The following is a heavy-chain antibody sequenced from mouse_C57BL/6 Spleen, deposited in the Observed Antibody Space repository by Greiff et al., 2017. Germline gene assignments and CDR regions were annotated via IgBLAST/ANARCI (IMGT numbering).Heavy chain of an antibody. Sequence: QVQLKQPGAELVRPGSSVKLSCKASGYTFTSYWMHWVKQRPIQGLEWIGNIDPSDSETHYNQKFKDKATLTVDKSSSTAYMQLSSLTSEDSAVYYCARSPMVRTFFDGWGQGTTLTVSS. V-gene: IGHV1-52*01. CDR2: IDPSDSET. D-gene: IGHD2-1*01. J-gene: IGHJ2*01. CDR3: ARSPMVRTFFDG. CDR1: GYTFTSYW.